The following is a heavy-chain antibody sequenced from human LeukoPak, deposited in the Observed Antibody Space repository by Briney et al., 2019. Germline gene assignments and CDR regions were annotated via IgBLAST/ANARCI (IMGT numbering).Heavy chain of an antibody. J-gene: IGHJ4*02. D-gene: IGHD6-25*01. V-gene: IGHV1-69*05. Sequence: GASVKVSCKASGGTFSSYAISWVRQAPGQGLEWMGGIIPIFGTANYAQKFQGRVTITTDESTSTAYMELSSLRSEDTAVYYCAIPVVKQRLDSLYYWGQGTLVTVTS. CDR3: AIPVVKQRLDSLYY. CDR1: GGTFSSYA. CDR2: IIPIFGTA.